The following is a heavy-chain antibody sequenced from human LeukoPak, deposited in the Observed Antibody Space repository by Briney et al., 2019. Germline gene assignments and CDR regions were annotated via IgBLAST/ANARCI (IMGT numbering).Heavy chain of an antibody. CDR2: MNPNSGNT. J-gene: IGHJ4*02. D-gene: IGHD3-9*01. V-gene: IGHV1-8*01. CDR3: ARDKRYLDWLRYYYFDY. CDR1: GYTFTRYD. Sequence: ASVKVSCKASGYTFTRYDINWVRQATGQGLEWMGWMNPNSGNTGYAQKFQGRVTMTRNTSISTAYMELSSLRSEDTAVYYCARDKRYLDWLRYYYFDYWGQGTLVTVSS.